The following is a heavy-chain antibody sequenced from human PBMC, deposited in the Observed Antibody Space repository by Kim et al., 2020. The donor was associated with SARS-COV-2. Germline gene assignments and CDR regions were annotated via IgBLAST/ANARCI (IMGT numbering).Heavy chain of an antibody. CDR3: AKEDRSGCYPSCYFES. Sequence: GGSLRLSCAASGFTFSSYGMHWVRQAPGKGLEWVAVISYDGSNKYYADSVKGRFTISRDNSKNTLYLQMNSLRAEDTAVYYCAKEDRSGCYPSCYFESWGGGALVTVSS. V-gene: IGHV3-30*18. CDR2: ISYDGSNK. J-gene: IGHJ2*01. D-gene: IGHD6-19*01. CDR1: GFTFSSYG.